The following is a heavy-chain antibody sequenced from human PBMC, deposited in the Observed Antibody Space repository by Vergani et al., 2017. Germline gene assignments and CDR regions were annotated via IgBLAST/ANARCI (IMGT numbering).Heavy chain of an antibody. Sequence: QVQLQEPGPGLVKPSETLSLTCSVSGGSISSYSWSWIRQPPGKGLEWIGYIYYSGSTNYNPSLKSRVTISVDTSKNQFSLKLSSVTAADTAVYYCARGMTTVTTRAFDIWGQGTMVTVSS. CDR2: IYYSGST. V-gene: IGHV4-59*01. J-gene: IGHJ3*02. CDR3: ARGMTTVTTRAFDI. CDR1: GGSISSYS. D-gene: IGHD4-17*01.